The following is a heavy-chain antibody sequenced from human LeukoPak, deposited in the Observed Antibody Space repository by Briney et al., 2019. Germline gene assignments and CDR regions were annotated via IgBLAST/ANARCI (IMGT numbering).Heavy chain of an antibody. CDR2: INSDGSST. Sequence: PGGSLRLSCAASGFTFSSYWMHWVRQAPGKGLVWVSRINSDGSSTSYADSVKGRFTISRDNAKNTLYLQMNSLRAEDTAVYYCARGLTQIPRLATGLGHWGQGTLVTVSS. J-gene: IGHJ4*02. CDR3: ARGLTQIPRLATGLGH. D-gene: IGHD2-21*02. V-gene: IGHV3-74*01. CDR1: GFTFSSYW.